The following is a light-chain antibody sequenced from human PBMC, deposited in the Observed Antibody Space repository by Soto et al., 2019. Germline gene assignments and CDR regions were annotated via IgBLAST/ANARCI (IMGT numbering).Light chain of an antibody. Sequence: PASVSGSPGQSITISCTGTSSDIGGHDDVSWYQQKPGQAPRLLIYDASSRATGIPDRFSGGGSGTDFTLTISRLEPEDFAVYYCQQFSSYPLTFGGGTKVDIK. CDR1: DIGGHDD. J-gene: IGKJ4*01. V-gene: IGKV3-20*01. CDR3: QQFSSYPLT. CDR2: DAS.